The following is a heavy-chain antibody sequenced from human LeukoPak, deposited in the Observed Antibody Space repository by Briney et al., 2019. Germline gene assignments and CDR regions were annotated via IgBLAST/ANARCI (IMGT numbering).Heavy chain of an antibody. V-gene: IGHV1-24*01. J-gene: IGHJ4*02. CDR1: GYTLTELS. D-gene: IGHD3-22*01. Sequence: GASVKVSCKVSGYTLTELSMHWVRQAPGKGLEWMGGFDPEDGETIYAQKFQGRVTMTEDTSTDTAYMELSSLRSEDTAVYYCATPTTYYYDRAFVYWGQGTLVTVSS. CDR2: FDPEDGET. CDR3: ATPTTYYYDRAFVY.